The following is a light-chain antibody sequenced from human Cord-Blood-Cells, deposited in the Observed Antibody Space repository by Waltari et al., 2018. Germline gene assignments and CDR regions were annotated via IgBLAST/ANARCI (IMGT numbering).Light chain of an antibody. CDR2: AAS. CDR1: QGLSRW. J-gene: IGKJ3*01. V-gene: IGKV1-12*01. CDR3: RQANSFPFS. Sequence: DIQMIQSPSSVSASVGERVTTTCPASQGLSRWLAWYQHKPGKAPKLLIYAASSLQSGVPARCSGSGAETECTLAIISLQPEDFAAYYCRQANSFPFSFGQGSKGDNK.